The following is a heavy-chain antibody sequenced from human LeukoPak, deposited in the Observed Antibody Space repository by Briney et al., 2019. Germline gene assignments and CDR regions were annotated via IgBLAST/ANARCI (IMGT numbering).Heavy chain of an antibody. CDR2: IQSKTDGGAP. D-gene: IGHD3-10*01. V-gene: IGHV3-15*01. Sequence: GGSLRLSCAASGFTFNDAWMSWVRHTPGKGLEWVGRIQSKTDGGAPDYAAPVNRRFTFSRDDSTNRLYLQMRRLKTEDTAVYYCTTDRGALTSWGQGTLVTVSS. CDR1: GFTFNDAW. CDR3: TTDRGALTS. J-gene: IGHJ5*02.